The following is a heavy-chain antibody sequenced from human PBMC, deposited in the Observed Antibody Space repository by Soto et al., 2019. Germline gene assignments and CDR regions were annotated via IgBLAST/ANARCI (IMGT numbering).Heavy chain of an antibody. J-gene: IGHJ5*02. V-gene: IGHV4-59*01. Sequence: SETLSLTCTVSGASITSYYWSWIRQRPGQGLEWIGFVHYSGGTKYNLPLKSRVTISLDSAQNQLSLKVISVTAADTAVYYCARESAGSHKNNWFDPWGQGILVTVSS. CDR3: ARESAGSHKNNWFDP. CDR2: VHYSGGT. CDR1: GASITSYY.